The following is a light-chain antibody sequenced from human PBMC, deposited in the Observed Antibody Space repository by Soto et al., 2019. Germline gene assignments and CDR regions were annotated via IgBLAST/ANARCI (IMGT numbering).Light chain of an antibody. CDR2: GAS. CDR3: QQTYSTPNT. Sequence: DIQMTQSPSSLSASVGDRVTITCRASQSISSYLNWYQQKPGKAPKLLIYGASSLQSGVPSRFSGSGSGTDYTLTISSLQPEDFTTYYCQQTYSTPNTFGGGTKVAIK. J-gene: IGKJ4*01. V-gene: IGKV1-39*01. CDR1: QSISSY.